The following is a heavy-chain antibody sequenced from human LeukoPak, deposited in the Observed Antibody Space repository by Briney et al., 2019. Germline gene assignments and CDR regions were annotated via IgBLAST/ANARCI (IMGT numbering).Heavy chain of an antibody. Sequence: PSETLSLTCAVYGGSFSGYYWSWIRQPPGKGLEWIGEINHSGSTNYNPSLKSRVTISVDTSKNQFSLKLSSVTAADTAVYYCARGQWLVHYYYYGMDVWGKGTTATVSS. D-gene: IGHD6-19*01. J-gene: IGHJ6*04. CDR3: ARGQWLVHYYYYGMDV. CDR2: INHSGST. V-gene: IGHV4-34*01. CDR1: GGSFSGYY.